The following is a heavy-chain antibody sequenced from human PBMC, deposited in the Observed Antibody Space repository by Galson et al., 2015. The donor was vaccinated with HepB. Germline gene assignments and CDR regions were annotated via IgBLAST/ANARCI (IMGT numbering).Heavy chain of an antibody. Sequence: SLRLSCAASGFTFSNAWMSWVRQAPGKGLEWVGRIKSKTDGGTTDYAAPVKGRFTISRDDSKNTLYLHMNSLKTEDTAVYYGTTDIVVVPAEMLAEDWFDPWGQGTLVTVSS. CDR1: GFTFSNAW. V-gene: IGHV3-15*01. D-gene: IGHD2-2*01. CDR2: IKSKTDGGTT. J-gene: IGHJ5*02. CDR3: TTDIVVVPAEMLAEDWFDP.